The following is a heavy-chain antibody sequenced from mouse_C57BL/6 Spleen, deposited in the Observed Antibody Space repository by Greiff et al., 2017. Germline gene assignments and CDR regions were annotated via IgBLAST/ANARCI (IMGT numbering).Heavy chain of an antibody. CDR1: GFSLTSYG. V-gene: IGHV2-6*01. D-gene: IGHD5-2*01. CDR3: ASGNRFAY. CDR2: IWGVGST. J-gene: IGHJ3*01. Sequence: QVQLKESGPGLVAPSQSLSITCTVSGFSLTSYGVDWVRQSPGKGLEWLGVIWGVGSTNYNSALKSGLSISKDNSKSQVFLKMNSLQTDDTAMYYCASGNRFAYWGQGTLVTVSA.